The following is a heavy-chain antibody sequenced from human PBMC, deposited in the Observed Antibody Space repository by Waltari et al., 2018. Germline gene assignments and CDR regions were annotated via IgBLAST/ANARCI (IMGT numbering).Heavy chain of an antibody. J-gene: IGHJ4*02. V-gene: IGHV1-69*05. Sequence: QVQLVQSGAEVKKPGSSVQVSCKASGGTFSSYAISWVRQAPGQGLEWMGGIIPIFGTTNYAQKLQGSVTITTDESTSTAYMELSSLRSEDTSVYFCASTPKYDFWVLGNDYWGQGTLVTVSS. CDR1: GGTFSSYA. CDR2: IIPIFGTT. CDR3: ASTPKYDFWVLGNDY. D-gene: IGHD3-3*01.